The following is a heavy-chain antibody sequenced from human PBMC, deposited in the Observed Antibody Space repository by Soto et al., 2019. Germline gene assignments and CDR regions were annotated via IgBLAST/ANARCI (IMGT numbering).Heavy chain of an antibody. CDR1: GGSFTAYY. J-gene: IGHJ5*01. Sequence: SETMSLTCDVYGGSFTAYYWSWIRQPPGKGREWIGKTNHSGSTNYNPSLKSRVTISVDTSKNQFSLNLTSVTAADTAVYYCAREEVAGTNCFDSWGQGALVTVSS. CDR3: AREEVAGTNCFDS. D-gene: IGHD6-13*01. CDR2: TNHSGST. V-gene: IGHV4-34*01.